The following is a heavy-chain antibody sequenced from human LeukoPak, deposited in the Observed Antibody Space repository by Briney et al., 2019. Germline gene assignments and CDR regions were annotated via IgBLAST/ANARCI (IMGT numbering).Heavy chain of an antibody. CDR1: GGSISSYY. J-gene: IGHJ5*02. Sequence: SETLSLTCTVSGGSISSYYWSWIRQPPGKGLEWIGYIYYSGSTNYNPSLKSRVTISVDTSKNQFSLKLSSVTAADTAVYYCARDSQVLGRKRWFDPWGQGTLVTVPS. CDR3: ARDSQVLGRKRWFDP. CDR2: IYYSGST. V-gene: IGHV4-59*01. D-gene: IGHD7-27*01.